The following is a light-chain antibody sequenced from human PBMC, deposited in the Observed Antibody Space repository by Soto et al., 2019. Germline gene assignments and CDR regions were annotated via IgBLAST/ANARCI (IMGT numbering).Light chain of an antibody. V-gene: IGKV1-33*01. CDR1: QDISNY. CDR2: DAS. CDR3: QQYDNLPRREGSGAA. Sequence: DIQMTQSPSSLSASVGDRVTITCQASQDISNYLNWYQQKPGKAPKLLIYDASNLETGVPSRFSGSGSGTDFTFTISSLQPEDIATYYCQQYDNLPRREGSGAAFGQGTRLEIK. J-gene: IGKJ5*01.